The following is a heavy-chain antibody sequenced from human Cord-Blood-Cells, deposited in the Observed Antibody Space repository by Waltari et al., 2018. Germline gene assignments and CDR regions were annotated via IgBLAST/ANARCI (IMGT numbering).Heavy chain of an antibody. CDR2: INPNSGGT. D-gene: IGHD2-2*02. V-gene: IGHV1-2*02. CDR3: ARGLGYCSSTSCYTSFDY. CDR1: GYTFTGYY. J-gene: IGHJ4*02. Sequence: QVQLVQSGAEVKKPGASVKVSCKASGYTFTGYYMHWVRQAPGQGLEWVGWINPNSGGTNYAQKFQGRVTMTRDTSISTAYMERSRLRSDDTAVYYCARGLGYCSSTSCYTSFDYWGQGTLVTVSS.